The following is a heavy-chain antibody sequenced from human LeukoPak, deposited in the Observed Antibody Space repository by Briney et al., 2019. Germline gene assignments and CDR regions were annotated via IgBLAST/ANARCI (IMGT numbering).Heavy chain of an antibody. J-gene: IGHJ4*02. D-gene: IGHD3-3*01. V-gene: IGHV3-21*01. CDR3: AREYYDFWSGIFDY. CDR2: ISSSSSYI. Sequence: GGSLRLSCAASGFTFSSYSMNWVRQAPGKGLEWVSSISSSSSYIYYADSVKGRFTISKDNAKNSLYLQMNSLRAEDTAVYYCAREYYDFWSGIFDYWGQGTLVTVSS. CDR1: GFTFSSYS.